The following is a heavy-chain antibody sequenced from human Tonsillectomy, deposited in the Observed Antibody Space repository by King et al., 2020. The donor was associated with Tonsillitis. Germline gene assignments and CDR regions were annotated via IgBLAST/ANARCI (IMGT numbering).Heavy chain of an antibody. D-gene: IGHD3-22*01. J-gene: IGHJ3*02. CDR3: TRPGTNIVVEDAFDI. V-gene: IGHV3-73*02. CDR2: IRSTTYNYAT. Sequence: VQLVESGGDLVQPGGSLRVSCAASGFTFSGSTIHWVRQASGKRLEWVGRIRSTTYNYATTYAASVKGRFTISRDDSKNTAYLQMNSVKTEDTAVYYCTRPGTNIVVEDAFDIWGQGTMVTVS. CDR1: GFTFSGST.